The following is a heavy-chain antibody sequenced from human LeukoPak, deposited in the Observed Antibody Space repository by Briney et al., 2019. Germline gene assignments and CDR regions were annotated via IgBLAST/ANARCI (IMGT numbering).Heavy chain of an antibody. CDR3: ARDGAAYSSSWIPFDY. Sequence: GASVKVSCKASGYTFTSYGISWVRQAPAQGLEWMGWINAYNGNTNYAQKLQGRVTMTTDTSTSTAYMELRSLRSDDTAVYYCARDGAAYSSSWIPFDYWGQGTLVTVSS. V-gene: IGHV1-18*04. CDR1: GYTFTSYG. D-gene: IGHD6-13*01. CDR2: INAYNGNT. J-gene: IGHJ4*02.